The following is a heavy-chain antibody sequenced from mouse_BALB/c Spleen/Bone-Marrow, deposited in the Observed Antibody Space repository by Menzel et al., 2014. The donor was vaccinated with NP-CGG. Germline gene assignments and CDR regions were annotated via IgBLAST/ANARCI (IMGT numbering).Heavy chain of an antibody. CDR3: SRGVLAYFDY. V-gene: IGHV1S135*01. J-gene: IGHJ2*01. Sequence: LMESGASVKVSCKASGYAFTNYNMNWVKQSHGKSLEWIGYIDPYSGGTNYNQKLRGKATLTVDKSSSTAYMHLNSLTSEDSAVYYCSRGVLAYFDYWGQVTTLTVSS. CDR1: GYAFTNYN. CDR2: IDPYSGGT. D-gene: IGHD2-14*01.